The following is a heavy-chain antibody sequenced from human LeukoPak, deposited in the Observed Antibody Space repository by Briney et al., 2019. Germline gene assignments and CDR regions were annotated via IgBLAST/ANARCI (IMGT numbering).Heavy chain of an antibody. CDR1: GYTFTSYG. CDR3: ARPYSMIAAAGTGFDY. D-gene: IGHD6-13*01. Sequence: ASVKVSCKASGYTFTSYGISWVRQAPGQELEWMGWISAYNGNTNYAQKLQGRVTMTTDTSTSTAYMELRSLRSDDTAVYYCARPYSMIAAAGTGFDYWGQGTLVTVSS. J-gene: IGHJ4*02. CDR2: ISAYNGNT. V-gene: IGHV1-18*01.